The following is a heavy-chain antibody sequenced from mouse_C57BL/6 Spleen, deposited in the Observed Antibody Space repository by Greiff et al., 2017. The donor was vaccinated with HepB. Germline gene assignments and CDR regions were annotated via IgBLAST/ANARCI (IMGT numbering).Heavy chain of an antibody. CDR2: IYPGDGDT. V-gene: IGHV1-80*01. D-gene: IGHD5-2*01. J-gene: IGHJ1*03. Sequence: VQLQQSGAELVKPGASVKISCKASGYAFSSYWMNWVKQRPGKGLEWIGQIYPGDGDTNYNGKFKGKATLTADKSSSTAYMQLSSLTSEDSAVYFCASEGEYYRYFDVWGTGTTGTVSS. CDR1: GYAFSSYW. CDR3: ASEGEYYRYFDV.